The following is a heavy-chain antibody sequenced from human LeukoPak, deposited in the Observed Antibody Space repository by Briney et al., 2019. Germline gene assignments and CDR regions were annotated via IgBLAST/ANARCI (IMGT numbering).Heavy chain of an antibody. CDR1: GFTFDDYA. D-gene: IGHD2-15*01. J-gene: IGHJ6*02. CDR2: ISWNSGGI. Sequence: GGSLRLSCAASGFTFDDYAMHWVRQAPGKGPEWVSGISWNSGGIAYADSVKGRFTISRDNARNSLYLQMNSLRAEDTALYYCAKDSGVEATGYGMDVWSQGTTVTVYS. CDR3: AKDSGVEATGYGMDV. V-gene: IGHV3-9*01.